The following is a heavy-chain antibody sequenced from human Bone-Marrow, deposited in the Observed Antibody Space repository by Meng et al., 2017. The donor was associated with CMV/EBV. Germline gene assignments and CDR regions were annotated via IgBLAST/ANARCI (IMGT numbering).Heavy chain of an antibody. J-gene: IGHJ4*02. CDR1: GYTFTGYY. D-gene: IGHD1-7*01. V-gene: IGHV1-2*02. Sequence: ASVKVSCKASGYTFTGYYMHWVRQAPGQGLEWMGWINPNSGGTNYAQKFQSRVTMTRDTSISTAYMELSRLRSDDTAVYYCARAMYNWNYEDYWGQGTLVTVSS. CDR3: ARAMYNWNYEDY. CDR2: INPNSGGT.